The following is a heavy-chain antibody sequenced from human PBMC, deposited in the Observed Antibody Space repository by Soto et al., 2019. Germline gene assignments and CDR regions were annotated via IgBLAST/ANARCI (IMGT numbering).Heavy chain of an antibody. CDR1: GFTFSSYG. D-gene: IGHD6-13*01. Sequence: QVQLVESGGGVVQPGRSLRLSCAASGFTFSSYGMHWVRQAPGKGLEWVAVISYDGSNKYYADSVKGRFTISRDNSKNTLYLQMNSLSAEDTAVYYCAKGGSSSWYFDYWGQGTLVTVSS. CDR3: AKGGSSSWYFDY. J-gene: IGHJ4*02. V-gene: IGHV3-30*18. CDR2: ISYDGSNK.